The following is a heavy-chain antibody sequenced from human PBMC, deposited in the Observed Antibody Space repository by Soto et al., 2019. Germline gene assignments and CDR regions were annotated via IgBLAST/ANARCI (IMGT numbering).Heavy chain of an antibody. Sequence: PSETLSLTCTVSGGSISSSSYYWGWIRQPPGKGQEWIGSIYYSGSTYYNPSLKTRVTISVDTSKNQFSLKLSSVTAADTAVYYCATFTSRREKSIDYPGQGTLVNVSX. V-gene: IGHV4-39*01. CDR1: GGSISSSSYY. J-gene: IGHJ4*02. CDR3: ATFTSRREKSIDY. CDR2: IYYSGST.